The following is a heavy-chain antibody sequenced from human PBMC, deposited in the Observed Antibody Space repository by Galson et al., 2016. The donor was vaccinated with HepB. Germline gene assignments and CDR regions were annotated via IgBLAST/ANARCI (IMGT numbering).Heavy chain of an antibody. Sequence: SLRLSCAASGFTFSHYSMNWVRQAPGKGLEWVSYINGSSGTIHYTDPVKGRFTISRDNARNSLYLQMNSLRAEDTAVYYCATIPEYCSGGACYSLVYWGQGTLVTVSS. D-gene: IGHD2-15*01. CDR3: ATIPEYCSGGACYSLVY. CDR1: GFTFSHYS. CDR2: INGSSGTI. V-gene: IGHV3-48*01. J-gene: IGHJ4*02.